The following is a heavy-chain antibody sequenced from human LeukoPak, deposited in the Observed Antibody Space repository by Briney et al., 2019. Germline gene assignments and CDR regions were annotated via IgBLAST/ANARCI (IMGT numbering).Heavy chain of an antibody. CDR3: ATDSLAARYYYYYMDV. D-gene: IGHD6-13*01. CDR2: ISSSSSYI. V-gene: IGHV3-21*04. J-gene: IGHJ6*03. CDR1: GFTFSSYS. Sequence: GGSLRLSCAASGFTFSSYSMNWVRQAPGKGLEWVSSISSSSSYIYYADSVKGRFTISRDNAKNSLYLQMNSLRSEDTAVYYCATDSLAARYYYYYMDVWGKGTTVTVSS.